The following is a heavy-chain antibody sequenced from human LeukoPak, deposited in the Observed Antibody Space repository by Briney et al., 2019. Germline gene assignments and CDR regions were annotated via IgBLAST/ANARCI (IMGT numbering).Heavy chain of an antibody. CDR1: GFTFSSYS. CDR2: ISSSSSYI. V-gene: IGHV3-21*01. Sequence: GGSLRLSCAASGFTFSSYSMNWVRQAPGKGLEWVSSISSSSSYIYYADSVKGRFTISRDNAKHSLYLQMNSLRAEDTAVYYCARDLGYSYGYNYWGQGTLVTVSS. CDR3: ARDLGYSYGYNY. D-gene: IGHD5-18*01. J-gene: IGHJ4*02.